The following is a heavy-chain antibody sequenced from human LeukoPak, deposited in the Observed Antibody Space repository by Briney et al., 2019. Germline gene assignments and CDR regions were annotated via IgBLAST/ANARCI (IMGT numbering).Heavy chain of an antibody. Sequence: PGRSLSHSCTASGFTFGDYAMSWFRQAPGKGLEWVGFIRSKAYGGTTEYAASVKGRFTISRDDSKSIAYLQMNSLKTEDTAVYYCTRVIYYYGMDVWGQGTTVTVSS. CDR1: GFTFGDYA. V-gene: IGHV3-49*03. J-gene: IGHJ6*02. CDR2: IRSKAYGGTT. CDR3: TRVIYYYGMDV.